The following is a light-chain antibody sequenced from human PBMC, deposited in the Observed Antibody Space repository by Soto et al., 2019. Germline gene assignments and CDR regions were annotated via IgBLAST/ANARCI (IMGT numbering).Light chain of an antibody. J-gene: IGKJ1*01. CDR1: QSVSSN. Sequence: ESVLTQSRCTLSLSPGVRSTLACRASQSVSSNLAWYQQKPGQAPRLLIYGASTRATGIPARFSGSGYGTEFNLTISSLQSEDFAVYYCQQYNNWPPKFGQGTKVDIK. V-gene: IGKV3-15*01. CDR2: GAS. CDR3: QQYNNWPPK.